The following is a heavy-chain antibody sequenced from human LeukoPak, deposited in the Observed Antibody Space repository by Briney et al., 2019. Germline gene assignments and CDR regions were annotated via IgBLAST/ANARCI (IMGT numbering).Heavy chain of an antibody. CDR3: ARPRSLMSRDAFDI. D-gene: IGHD3-16*01. CDR2: IIPIFGTA. Sequence: SVKVSCKASGGTFSSYAISWVRQAPGQGLEWMGGIIPIFGTANYAQKLQGRVTMTTDTSTSTVYLELRSLRSDDTAVYYCARPRSLMSRDAFDIWGQGTMVTVSS. CDR1: GGTFSSYA. V-gene: IGHV1-69*05. J-gene: IGHJ3*02.